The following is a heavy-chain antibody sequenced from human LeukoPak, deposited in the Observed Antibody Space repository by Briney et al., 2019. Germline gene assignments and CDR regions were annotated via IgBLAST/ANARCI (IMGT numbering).Heavy chain of an antibody. J-gene: IGHJ4*02. CDR3: ARRPGEYGGNDFDY. D-gene: IGHD4/OR15-4a*01. CDR1: GGSVNSRSDY. Sequence: SETLSLTCTVSGGSVNSRSDYWGWIRQPPGKGLEWIGSIYYSGSTHYNPSLKSRVTMSIDTSKNQFSLKLSSVTAADTAVYYCARRPGEYGGNDFDYWGQGTLVTVSS. CDR2: IYYSGST. V-gene: IGHV4-39*01.